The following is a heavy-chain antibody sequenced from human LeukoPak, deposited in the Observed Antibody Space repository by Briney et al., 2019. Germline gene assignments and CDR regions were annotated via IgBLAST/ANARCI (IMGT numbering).Heavy chain of an antibody. CDR1: GYSFTTYW. CDR3: ARHGIAAAAWFDP. Sequence: GESLKISCKGSGYSFTTYWIGWVRQMPGKGLEWMGIIYPGDSDTSYSPSFQGQVTISADKSINTAYLQWSSLKASDTAMYYCARHGIAAAAWFDPWGQGTLVTVSS. V-gene: IGHV5-51*01. J-gene: IGHJ5*02. D-gene: IGHD6-13*01. CDR2: IYPGDSDT.